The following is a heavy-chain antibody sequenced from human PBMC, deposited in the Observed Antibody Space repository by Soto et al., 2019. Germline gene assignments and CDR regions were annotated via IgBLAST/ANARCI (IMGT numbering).Heavy chain of an antibody. CDR3: ARGASDFWGGYPEIHFFDS. CDR2: ISHDEGNK. Sequence: GGSLRFSCAAYEFTFSTYPMHWVRQAPGKGLEWVAVISHDEGNKYYGDSMKGRFTISRDNSKNTLYLQMNSLRGDDTAVYYCARGASDFWGGYPEIHFFDSWGQGTLVTVSS. D-gene: IGHD3-3*01. CDR1: EFTFSTYP. J-gene: IGHJ4*02. V-gene: IGHV3-30-3*01.